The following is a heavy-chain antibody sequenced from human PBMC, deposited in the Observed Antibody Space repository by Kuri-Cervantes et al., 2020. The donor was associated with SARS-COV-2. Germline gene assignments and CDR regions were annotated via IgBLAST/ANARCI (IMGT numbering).Heavy chain of an antibody. Sequence: GESLKISCAASGFTFSNAWMNWVRQAPGKGLEWVSSISSSSSYIYYADSVKGRFTISRDNAKNSLYLQMNSLRAEDTAVYYWARDSKVLRYCSGGSCYLLDDWGQGTLVTVSS. CDR3: ARDSKVLRYCSGGSCYLLDD. V-gene: IGHV3-21*01. CDR1: GFTFSNAW. D-gene: IGHD2-15*01. CDR2: ISSSSSYI. J-gene: IGHJ4*02.